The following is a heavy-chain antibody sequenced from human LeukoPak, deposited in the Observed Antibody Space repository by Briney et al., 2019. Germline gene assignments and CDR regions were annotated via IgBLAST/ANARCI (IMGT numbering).Heavy chain of an antibody. D-gene: IGHD1-26*01. J-gene: IGHJ6*02. V-gene: IGHV3-9*01. Sequence: GRSLRLSCAASGFTFDDYAMHWVRQAPGKGLEWVSGISWNSGSIGYADSVKGRFTISRDDAKNSLYLQMNSLRAEDTALYYCATSGSYYYYGMDVWGQGTTVTVSS. CDR1: GFTFDDYA. CDR3: ATSGSYYYYGMDV. CDR2: ISWNSGSI.